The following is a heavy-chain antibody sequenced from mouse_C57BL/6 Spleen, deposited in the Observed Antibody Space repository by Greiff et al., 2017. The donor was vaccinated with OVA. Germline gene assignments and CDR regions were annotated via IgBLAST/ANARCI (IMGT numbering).Heavy chain of an antibody. CDR3: ARSITTVVYFDY. D-gene: IGHD1-1*01. V-gene: IGHV1-54*01. J-gene: IGHJ2*01. Sequence: QVQLQQSGAELVRPGTSVTVSCKASGYAFTNYLIEWVKQRPGQGLEWIGVINPGSGGTNYNEKFKGKATLTADKSSSTAYMQLSSLTSEDSAVYFCARSITTVVYFDYWGQGTTLTVSS. CDR1: GYAFTNYL. CDR2: INPGSGGT.